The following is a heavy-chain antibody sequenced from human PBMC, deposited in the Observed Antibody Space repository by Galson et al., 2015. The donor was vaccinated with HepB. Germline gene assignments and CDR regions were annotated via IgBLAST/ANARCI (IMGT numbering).Heavy chain of an antibody. J-gene: IGHJ4*02. CDR3: AREYDILTGYPGGD. CDR1: GFTFSSYA. V-gene: IGHV3-30*04. CDR2: ISYDGSNK. Sequence: SLRLSCAASGFTFSSYAMHWVRQAPGKGLEWVAVISYDGSNKYYADSVKGRFTISRDNSKITLYLQMNSLRAEDTAVYYCAREYDILTGYPGGDWGQGTLVTVSS. D-gene: IGHD3-9*01.